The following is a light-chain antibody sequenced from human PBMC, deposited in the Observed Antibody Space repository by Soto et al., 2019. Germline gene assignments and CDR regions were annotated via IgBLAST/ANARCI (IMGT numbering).Light chain of an antibody. J-gene: IGKJ1*01. CDR2: DAS. CDR1: QTISSW. Sequence: GDRVIITCRASQTISSWLAWYQQKPGKAPNLLIYDASSLESGVPSRFSGSGSGTEFTLTISSLQPEDFATYYCQQSYSTPRTFGQGTKVDIK. CDR3: QQSYSTPRT. V-gene: IGKV1-5*01.